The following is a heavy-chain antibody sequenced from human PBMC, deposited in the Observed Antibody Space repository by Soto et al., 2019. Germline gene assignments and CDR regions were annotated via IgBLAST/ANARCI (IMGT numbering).Heavy chain of an antibody. J-gene: IGHJ4*02. CDR3: ARSPGDYYDGGGHYYFDH. CDR2: TYFTGNT. CDR1: GGSISSRSYY. Sequence: QVQLQESGPGLVRPLQTLSLNCTVSGGSISSRSYYWSWIRLLPVKGLEWIGYTYFTGNTAYNPSLESRVRMSVDKSENIFSLRLSSFTAADTAMYYCARSPGDYYDGGGHYYFDHWGQGTLVTVSS. V-gene: IGHV4-31*03. D-gene: IGHD3-22*01.